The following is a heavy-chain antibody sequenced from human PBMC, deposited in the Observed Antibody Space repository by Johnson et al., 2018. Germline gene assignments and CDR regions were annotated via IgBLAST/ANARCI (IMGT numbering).Heavy chain of an antibody. CDR3: AREVLHGMDV. V-gene: IGHV3-33*01. J-gene: IGHJ6*02. CDR1: GFTLSSYA. D-gene: IGHD2/OR15-2a*01. Sequence: QVQLVESGGGVVQPGRSLRVSCAASGFTLSSYAMHWVRQAPGKGLEWVAVLWYDGSNKYYIDSVKGRFTISRDNSKNTLYLQMNSLRAEETAVYYWAREVLHGMDVWGQGTTVTVSS. CDR2: LWYDGSNK.